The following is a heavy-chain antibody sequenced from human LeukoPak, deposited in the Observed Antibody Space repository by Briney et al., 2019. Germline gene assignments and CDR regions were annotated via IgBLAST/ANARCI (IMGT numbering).Heavy chain of an antibody. V-gene: IGHV3-7*01. D-gene: IGHD6-19*01. CDR2: IKQAGSET. CDR1: GFTFSSYW. J-gene: IGHJ4*02. Sequence: GGSLRLSCAASGFTFSSYWMSWVRQAPGKGLAWVANIKQAGSETYYVDSVKGRFTISRDNAKNSLYLQMNSPRAEDTAVYYCARGLDYSSGWSYYFDYWGQGTLVTVSS. CDR3: ARGLDYSSGWSYYFDY.